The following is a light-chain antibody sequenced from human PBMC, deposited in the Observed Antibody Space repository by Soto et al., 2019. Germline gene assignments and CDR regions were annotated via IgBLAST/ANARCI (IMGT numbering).Light chain of an antibody. CDR3: QLYGSSPQT. J-gene: IGKJ4*01. CDR1: QSVSSSS. CDR2: DAS. V-gene: IGKV3-20*01. Sequence: EIGVTQSPGTLSLSPGERATLSCRASQSVSSSSLACYRQKPDQPPRLLIYDASSRATGIPARFSGSGFGTDFTLTISRLEPEDFAVYYCQLYGSSPQTFGGGTKVEIK.